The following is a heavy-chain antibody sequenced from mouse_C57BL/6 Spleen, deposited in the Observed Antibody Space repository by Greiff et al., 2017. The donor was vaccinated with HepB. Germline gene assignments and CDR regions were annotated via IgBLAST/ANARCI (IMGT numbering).Heavy chain of an antibody. CDR2: IYPGDGDT. J-gene: IGHJ2*01. D-gene: IGHD1-1*01. CDR1: GYAFSSYW. V-gene: IGHV1-80*01. Sequence: QVQLKQSGAELVKPGASVKISCKASGYAFSSYWINWVKQRPGKGLEWIGQIYPGDGDTNYNGKFKGKATLTADKSSSTAYMQLSSLTSEDSAVYFCASTVVEYYFDYWGQGTTLTVSS. CDR3: ASTVVEYYFDY.